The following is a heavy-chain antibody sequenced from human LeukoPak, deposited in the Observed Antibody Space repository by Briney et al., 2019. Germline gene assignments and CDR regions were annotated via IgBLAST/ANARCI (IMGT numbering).Heavy chain of an antibody. CDR1: GGSISSYY. D-gene: IGHD3-10*01. J-gene: IGHJ5*02. V-gene: IGHV4-4*09. Sequence: SETLSLTCTVSGGSISSYYMSWIRQPPGKGLEWMGYIYTSGGTNYNPSLKSRVTISVDTSKNQFSLKLSSVTAADTAVYYCARPLRSGWFDPWGQRTLVTASS. CDR3: ARPLRSGWFDP. CDR2: IYTSGGT.